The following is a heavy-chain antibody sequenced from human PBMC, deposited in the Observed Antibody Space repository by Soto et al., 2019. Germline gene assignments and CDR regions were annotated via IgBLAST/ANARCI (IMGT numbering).Heavy chain of an antibody. Sequence: PVGSLRLSCAASGFTFSSYAMHWVRQAPGKGLEWVAVISYDGSNKYYADSVKGRFTISRDNSKNTLYLQMNSLRAEDTAVYYCARDDCSGGSCYYYYYYGMDVWGQRTTVTVSS. CDR1: GFTFSSYA. V-gene: IGHV3-30-3*01. CDR2: ISYDGSNK. J-gene: IGHJ6*02. CDR3: ARDDCSGGSCYYYYYYGMDV. D-gene: IGHD2-15*01.